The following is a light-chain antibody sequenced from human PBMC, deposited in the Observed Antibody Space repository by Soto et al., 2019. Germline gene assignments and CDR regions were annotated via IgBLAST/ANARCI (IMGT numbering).Light chain of an antibody. CDR1: QTINNN. CDR3: QKYNNWPQK. CDR2: GAS. V-gene: IGKV3-15*01. Sequence: ETVMTQSPATFSVSPGERFTLSCRASQTINNNVAWYQLKDGQVPRLLIYGASTRAADVPARFSGGGSGTEFTLTISSLQSEDFAEYHCQKYNNWPQKFGQGTKVDIK. J-gene: IGKJ1*01.